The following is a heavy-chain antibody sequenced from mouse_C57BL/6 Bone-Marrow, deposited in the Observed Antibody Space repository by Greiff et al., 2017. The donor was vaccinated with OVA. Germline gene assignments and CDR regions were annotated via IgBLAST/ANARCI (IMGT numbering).Heavy chain of an antibody. CDR1: GFTFSDFY. CDR2: SRNKANDYTT. J-gene: IGHJ3*01. V-gene: IGHV7-1*01. Sequence: EVQGVESGGGLVQSGRSLRLSCATSGFTFSDFYMEWVRQAPGQGLEWIAASRNKANDYTTEYSASVKGRFIVSRDTSQSILYLQMNALRAEDTAIYYCARDGGGPFAYWGQGTLVTGSA. CDR3: ARDGGGPFAY. D-gene: IGHD1-1*02.